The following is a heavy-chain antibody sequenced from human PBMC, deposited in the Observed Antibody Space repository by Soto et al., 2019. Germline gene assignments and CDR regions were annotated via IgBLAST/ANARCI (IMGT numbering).Heavy chain of an antibody. CDR3: ARDLSSMRGLYY. V-gene: IGHV3-66*01. J-gene: IGHJ4*02. Sequence: GGSLRLSCAASGFTVSSNYMSWVRQAPGKGLEWVSVIYSGGSTYYADSVKGRFTISRDNSKNTLYLQMNSLRAEDTAVYYCARDLSSMRGLYYWGQGTLVTVSS. CDR2: IYSGGST. D-gene: IGHD3-10*01. CDR1: GFTVSSNY.